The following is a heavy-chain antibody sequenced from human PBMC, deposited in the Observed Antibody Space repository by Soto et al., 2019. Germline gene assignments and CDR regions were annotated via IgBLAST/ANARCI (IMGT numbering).Heavy chain of an antibody. CDR1: GFAFSNYM. V-gene: IGHV3-48*01. CDR2: ISSDSDRM. CDR3: ATEGEVTPKYLDF. D-gene: IGHD4-4*01. J-gene: IGHJ4*02. Sequence: PGGSLRLSCAASGFAFSNYMMIWVRQAPGKGLEWVSHISSDSDRMSYGESVKGRFTVSRDNAQKLLFLQMNSLKTEDTAVYYCATEGEVTPKYLDFWGQGTLVTVSS.